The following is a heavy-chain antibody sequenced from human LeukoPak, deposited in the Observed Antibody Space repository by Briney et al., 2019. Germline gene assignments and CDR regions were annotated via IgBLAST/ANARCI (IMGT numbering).Heavy chain of an antibody. CDR3: TRDSSGHDWFYDY. D-gene: IGHD5-12*01. J-gene: IGHJ4*02. CDR2: FYYSGST. CDR1: GGSISSYY. Sequence: ASETLSLTCTVSGGSISSYYWGWIRQPPGKGLERIGSFYYSGSTYYNPSLKSRVTISVDTSKNQFSLMLSSVTAADTAVYYCTRDSSGHDWFYDYWGQGTLVTVSS. V-gene: IGHV4-39*07.